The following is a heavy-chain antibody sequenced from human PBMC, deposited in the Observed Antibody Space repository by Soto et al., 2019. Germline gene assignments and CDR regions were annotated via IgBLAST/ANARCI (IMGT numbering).Heavy chain of an antibody. CDR2: IYHSGNT. V-gene: IGHV4-30-2*01. D-gene: IGHD6-19*01. J-gene: IGHJ3*01. CDR1: GGSISSGGYS. CDR3: AINVAADDALGV. Sequence: QLQLQESGSGLVKPSQTLSLTCAVSGGSISSGGYSWTWIRQPPGKGLEWIGYIYHSGNTYYNPSLKSGVTIAGDRSKTQFTLNLSSVTAGDRAVYYCAINVAADDALGVWGQGKMVTVSS.